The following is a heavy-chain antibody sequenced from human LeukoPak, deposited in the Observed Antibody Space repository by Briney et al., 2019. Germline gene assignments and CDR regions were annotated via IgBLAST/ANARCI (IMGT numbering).Heavy chain of an antibody. J-gene: IGHJ3*02. CDR1: GGSISSYY. V-gene: IGHV4-59*08. CDR2: IYYSGST. CDR3: ARSSGWYLSHAFDI. Sequence: SETLSLTCTVSGGSISSYYLSWIRQPPGKGLEWIGYIYYSGSTNYNPSLKSRVTISVDTSKNQFSLKLSSVTAADTAVYYCARSSGWYLSHAFDIWGQGTMVTVSS. D-gene: IGHD6-19*01.